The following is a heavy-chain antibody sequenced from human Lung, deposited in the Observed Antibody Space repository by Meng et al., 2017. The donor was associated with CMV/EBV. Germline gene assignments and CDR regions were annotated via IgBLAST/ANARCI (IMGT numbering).Heavy chain of an antibody. CDR3: ARDHNWGPDY. Sequence: SXXVSCKASGYTFTGHYLHWVRQAPGQGLEWMGWIYPASGGTNYAQNFQGRVTMTSDTSISTAYMELSGLRSDDTALYFCARDHNWGPDYWGQGTLVTFSS. CDR2: IYPASGGT. V-gene: IGHV1-2*02. J-gene: IGHJ4*02. D-gene: IGHD1-1*01. CDR1: GYTFTGHY.